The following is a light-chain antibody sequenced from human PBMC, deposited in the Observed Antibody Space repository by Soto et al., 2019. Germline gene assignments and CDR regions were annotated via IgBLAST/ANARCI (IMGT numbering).Light chain of an antibody. J-gene: IGLJ1*01. V-gene: IGLV2-14*01. CDR1: SSDVGAYNY. CDR2: EVT. CDR3: SSKRDSSPLFV. Sequence: QSVLTQPAPVSGSPGQSITISCTGTSSDVGAYNYVSWYQHHPGKVPKLLIYEVTNRPSGASDRFSGSKSGNTASLTISGLQAEDEADYYCSSKRDSSPLFVFGTGTKVTVL.